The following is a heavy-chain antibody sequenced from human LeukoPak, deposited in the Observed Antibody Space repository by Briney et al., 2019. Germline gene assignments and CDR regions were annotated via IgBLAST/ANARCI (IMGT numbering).Heavy chain of an antibody. Sequence: GGSLRLSCTASGFTFGDYAMSWVRQAPGKGLEWVGFIRSKAYGGTTEYAASVKGRFTISRDDSKSIAYLQMNSLTAEDTAMYYCLRAYHPGGWFDPWGQGTLVTVSS. CDR1: GFTFGDYA. J-gene: IGHJ5*02. V-gene: IGHV3-49*04. CDR3: LRAYHPGGWFDP. D-gene: IGHD2-21*01. CDR2: IRSKAYGGTT.